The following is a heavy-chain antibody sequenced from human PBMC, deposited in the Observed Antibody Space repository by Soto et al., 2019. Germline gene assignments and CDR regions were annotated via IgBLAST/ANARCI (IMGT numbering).Heavy chain of an antibody. V-gene: IGHV4-59*01. CDR1: GGSISSYY. CDR3: AWVAVAGTKEYFQH. Sequence: SETLSLTCTVSGGSISSYYWSWIRQPPGKGLEWIGYIYYSGSTNYNPSLKSRVTISVETSKNQFSLKLSSVTAADTAVYYCAWVAVAGTKEYFQHWGQGTLVTVSS. J-gene: IGHJ1*01. CDR2: IYYSGST. D-gene: IGHD6-19*01.